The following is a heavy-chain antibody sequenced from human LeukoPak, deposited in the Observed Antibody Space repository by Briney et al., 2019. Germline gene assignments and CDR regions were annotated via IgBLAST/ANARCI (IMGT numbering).Heavy chain of an antibody. CDR3: ARISMTNDYYGMDV. CDR1: GGSISSSNW. Sequence: PSGTLSLTCAVSGGSISSSNWWSWVRQPPGKGLEWIGEIYHSGSTNYNPSLKSRVTISVDKSKNQFSLKLSSVTAADTAVYYCARISMTNDYYGMDVWGQGTTVTVSS. CDR2: IYHSGST. J-gene: IGHJ6*02. V-gene: IGHV4-4*02. D-gene: IGHD2-8*01.